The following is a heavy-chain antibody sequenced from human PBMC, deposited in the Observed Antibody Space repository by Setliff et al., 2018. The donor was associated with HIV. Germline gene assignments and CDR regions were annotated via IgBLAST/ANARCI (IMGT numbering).Heavy chain of an antibody. CDR1: GFTLNSYG. CDR3: ATYGGSFPGWFDT. J-gene: IGHJ5*02. D-gene: IGHD1-26*01. Sequence: PGGSLRLSCAASGFTLNSYGMHWVRQAPGKGLEWVAVIWYDGSNIYYLESVKGRFTISRDNSKNTLYLQMNGLRVEDTAVYYCATYGGSFPGWFDTWGQGTPVTV. V-gene: IGHV3-33*01. CDR2: IWYDGSNI.